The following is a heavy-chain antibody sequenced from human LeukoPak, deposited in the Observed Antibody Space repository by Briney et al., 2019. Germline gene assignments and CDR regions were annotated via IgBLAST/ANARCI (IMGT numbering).Heavy chain of an antibody. V-gene: IGHV3-21*01. Sequence: PGGSLRLSCAASGFTFSSYSMNWVRQAPGKGLEWISSISSSSSYIYYADSVKGRFTISRDNAKNSLYLQMNSLRAEDTAVYYCASPNLGGYNWYWGQGTLVTVSS. D-gene: IGHD5-24*01. CDR3: ASPNLGGYNWY. CDR2: ISSSSSYI. J-gene: IGHJ4*02. CDR1: GFTFSSYS.